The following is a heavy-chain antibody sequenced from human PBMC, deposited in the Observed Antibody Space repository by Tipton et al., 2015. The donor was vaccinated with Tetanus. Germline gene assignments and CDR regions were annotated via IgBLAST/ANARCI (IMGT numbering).Heavy chain of an antibody. CDR3: VSGSALGN. CDR1: GFTFGSHG. V-gene: IGHV3-21*01. J-gene: IGHJ4*02. D-gene: IGHD6-25*01. CDR2: VSSTGLYI. Sequence: SLRLSCAASGFTFGSHGMHWVRQAPGRGLEWVASVSSTGLYINYADSLKGRFTISRGNAKNSLSLQMNSLRTDDTAIYFCVSGSALGNWGQGTLVTVSS.